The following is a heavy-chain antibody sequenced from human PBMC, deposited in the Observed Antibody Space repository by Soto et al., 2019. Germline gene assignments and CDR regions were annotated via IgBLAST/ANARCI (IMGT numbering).Heavy chain of an antibody. CDR3: ARRITMARGVVPHAFDI. CDR2: IYPGDSDT. D-gene: IGHD3-10*01. Sequence: PGESLKISCKGSGYSFTNYWIGWVRQMPGEGLEWMGLIYPGDSDTRYSPSFQGQVTISADKSINTAYLQWSSLKAADTAMYYCARRITMARGVVPHAFDIWGKGTVVPVSS. V-gene: IGHV5-51*01. CDR1: GYSFTNYW. J-gene: IGHJ3*02.